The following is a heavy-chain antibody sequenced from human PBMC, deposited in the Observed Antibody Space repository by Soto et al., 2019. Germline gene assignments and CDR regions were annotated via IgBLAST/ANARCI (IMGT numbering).Heavy chain of an antibody. Sequence: EVQLVESGGGLVQRGGSLRLSCAASGFTFSDYWMHWVRQAPGKGPVWLSRINGDGSNTNHPHFVKGRFTISRDNAKNTLYLQINSLRAEDTAVYYCVRSMTTLTIDWLDPWGRGTQVTVSS. V-gene: IGHV3-74*01. J-gene: IGHJ5*02. D-gene: IGHD4-17*01. CDR3: VRSMTTLTIDWLDP. CDR2: INGDGSNT. CDR1: GFTFSDYW.